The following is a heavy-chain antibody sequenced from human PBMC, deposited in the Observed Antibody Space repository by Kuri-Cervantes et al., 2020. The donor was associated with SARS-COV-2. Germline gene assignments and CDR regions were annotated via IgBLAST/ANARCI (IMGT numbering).Heavy chain of an antibody. CDR2: TYYRSKWYD. Sequence: LRLSCAISGDSVSSKIAAWNWIRQSPSRGLEWLGRTYYRSKWYDDYAVPVKSRISINPDTSKNQFSLHLNSVTPEDTAVYYCARGTNWPPDGWFDPWGQGTLVTVSS. J-gene: IGHJ5*02. CDR3: ARGTNWPPDGWFDP. CDR1: GDSVSSKIAA. D-gene: IGHD7-27*01. V-gene: IGHV6-1*01.